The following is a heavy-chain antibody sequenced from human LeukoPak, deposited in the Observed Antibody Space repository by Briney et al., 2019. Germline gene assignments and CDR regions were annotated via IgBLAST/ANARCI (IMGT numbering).Heavy chain of an antibody. CDR3: ARGMEVAGVFDS. D-gene: IGHD6-19*01. Sequence: PSETLSLTCTVSGGSISSYYWSWIRQPAGKGLEWIGRIYTSGSTNYNPSLKSRVTISVDKSKNQFSLKLSSVTAADTAVYYCARGMEVAGVFDSWGRGPLVTVSS. CDR2: IYTSGST. CDR1: GGSISSYY. J-gene: IGHJ4*02. V-gene: IGHV4-4*07.